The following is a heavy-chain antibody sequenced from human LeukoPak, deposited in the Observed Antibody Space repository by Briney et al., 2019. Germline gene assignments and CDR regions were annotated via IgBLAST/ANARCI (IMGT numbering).Heavy chain of an antibody. J-gene: IGHJ4*02. V-gene: IGHV4-34*01. CDR1: GGSFSGYY. CDR3: ARSAGDFHLDY. D-gene: IGHD3-16*01. CDR2: INHSGSS. Sequence: SETLSLTCAVYGGSFSGYYWSWIRQPPGKGLEWIGEINHSGSSYYNPSLKSRVTISVDTSKNQFSLKLSSVTAADTAVYYCARSAGDFHLDYWGQGTLVTVSS.